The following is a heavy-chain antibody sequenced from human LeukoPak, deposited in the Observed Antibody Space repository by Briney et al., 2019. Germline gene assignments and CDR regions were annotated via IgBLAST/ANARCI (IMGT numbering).Heavy chain of an antibody. CDR1: GYTFTGYY. CDR2: INPNSGGT. J-gene: IGHJ4*02. V-gene: IGHV1-2*02. Sequence: ASVKVSCKASGYTFTGYYMHWVRQAPGQGLEWMGWINPNSGGTNYAQKFQGRVTMTRDTSISTAYMELSRLRSDDTAVYYCARVGKWELLREYYCDNWGQGTPVTVSS. CDR3: ARVGKWELLREYYCDN. D-gene: IGHD1-26*01.